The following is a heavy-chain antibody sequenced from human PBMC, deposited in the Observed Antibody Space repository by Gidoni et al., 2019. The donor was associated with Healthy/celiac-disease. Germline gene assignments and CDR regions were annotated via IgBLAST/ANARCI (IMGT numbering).Heavy chain of an antibody. CDR2: VHAGGST. CDR3: ARANYYGSGIDC. D-gene: IGHD3-10*01. Sequence: EVQLVESGGGVIQPGGSLRLSCEASGSTISSDYMTWVRQAPGKGLEWVSVVHAGGSTYYADSVKGRFTISRDNSKNTLYLQMNSLSAADSAVYYCARANYYGSGIDCWGQGTLVTVSS. V-gene: IGHV3-53*01. CDR1: GSTISSDY. J-gene: IGHJ4*02.